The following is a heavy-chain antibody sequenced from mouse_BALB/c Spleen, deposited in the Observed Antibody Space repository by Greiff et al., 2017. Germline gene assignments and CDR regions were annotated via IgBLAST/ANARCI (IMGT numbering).Heavy chain of an antibody. D-gene: IGHD1-1*01. J-gene: IGHJ3*01. Sequence: VKLMESGPGLVAPSQSLSITCTVSGFSLTGYGVNWVRQPPGKGLEWLGMIWGDGSTDYNSALKSRLSISKDNSKSQVFLKMNSLQTDDTARYYCARDEKGYYYGSSPAWFAYWGQGTLVTVSA. CDR1: GFSLTGYG. CDR2: IWGDGST. CDR3: ARDEKGYYYGSSPAWFAY. V-gene: IGHV2-6-7*01.